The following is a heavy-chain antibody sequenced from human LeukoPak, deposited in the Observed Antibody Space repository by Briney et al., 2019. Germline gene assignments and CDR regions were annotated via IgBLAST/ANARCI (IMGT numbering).Heavy chain of an antibody. J-gene: IGHJ2*01. CDR1: GGSISSTNYY. V-gene: IGHV4-39*07. CDR2: IYYSGST. D-gene: IGHD5-24*01. Sequence: SETLSLTCTVSGGSISSTNYYWGWIRQPPGKGLEWIGSIYYSGSTYYNPSLESRLTISLDTSKNQFSLRLSSVTAADTAVYYCAREKRDGYNYVHWYFDLWGRGTLVTVSS. CDR3: AREKRDGYNYVHWYFDL.